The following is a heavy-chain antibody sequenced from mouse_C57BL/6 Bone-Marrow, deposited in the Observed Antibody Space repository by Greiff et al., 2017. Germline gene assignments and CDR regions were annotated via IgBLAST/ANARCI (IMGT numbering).Heavy chain of an antibody. V-gene: IGHV14-1*01. D-gene: IGHD5-1*01. J-gene: IGHJ3*01. CDR3: TTFSVPAWFAY. Sequence: EVQLQQSGAELVRPGASVKLSCTASGFNIKDYYMHWVKPRPEQGLEWIGRIDPEDGDTEYAPKFQGKATMTADTSSNTAYLQLSSLTSEDTAVYYGTTFSVPAWFAYWGQGTLVTVSA. CDR2: IDPEDGDT. CDR1: GFNIKDYY.